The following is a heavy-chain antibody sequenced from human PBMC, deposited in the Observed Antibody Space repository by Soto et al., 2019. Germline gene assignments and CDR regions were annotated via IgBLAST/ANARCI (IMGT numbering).Heavy chain of an antibody. J-gene: IGHJ6*03. Sequence: GGSLRLSCAASGFTFSSYSMNWVRQAPGKGLEWVSSISSSSNYIYYADSVKGRFPISRDNAKNSLYLQMNSLRAEDTAVYYCARAPALNPTTHYYYFYMDVWGKGTTVTVSS. CDR2: ISSSSNYI. V-gene: IGHV3-21*01. CDR3: ARAPALNPTTHYYYFYMDV. CDR1: GFTFSSYS.